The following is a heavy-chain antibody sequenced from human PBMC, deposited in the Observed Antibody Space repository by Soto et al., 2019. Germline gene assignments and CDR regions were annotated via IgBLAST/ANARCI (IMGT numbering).Heavy chain of an antibody. CDR1: GGSTTNYY. V-gene: IGHV4-59*08. CDR2: ISYSGSA. D-gene: IGHD3-10*01. Sequence: QVQLQESGPGLVKPSETLSLTCTFSGGSTTNYYWSWIRQPPAKGLELLGYISYSGSANYNPSLMCRVTISRDTSNNQFPLTLSPVTVADTAVYYCARMIGSGPFDYWGQGTLVTVSS. CDR3: ARMIGSGPFDY. J-gene: IGHJ4*02.